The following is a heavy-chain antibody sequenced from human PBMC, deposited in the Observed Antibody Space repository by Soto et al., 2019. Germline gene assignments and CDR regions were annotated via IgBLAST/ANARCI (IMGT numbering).Heavy chain of an antibody. V-gene: IGHV3-21*01. Sequence: EVQLVESGGRLVKPGGSLRLSCAASGFALSSYSIGWVRQAPGKGLEWVSFTFNFDGSLYYADSVKGRFAISRDNAKNSVYLLMNSLLGEDTAVYYCAREEGYCGGGGCFRGAFDLWGQGKVVTVSS. CDR1: GFALSSYS. D-gene: IGHD2-15*01. CDR2: TFNFDGSL. CDR3: AREEGYCGGGGCFRGAFDL. J-gene: IGHJ3*01.